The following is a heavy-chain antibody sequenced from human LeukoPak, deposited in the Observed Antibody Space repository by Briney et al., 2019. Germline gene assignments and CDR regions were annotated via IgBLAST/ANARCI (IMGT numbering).Heavy chain of an antibody. CDR2: ISGSGGGT. Sequence: PGGSVRLSCAASGFTFSSSPMSWLRQALGKGLEWVSAISGSGGGTYYADSVKGRFTISRDNSKNTLYLQMNSLRAEDTAVYYCAKHRGDGSGWYWGQGTLVTVTS. CDR3: AKHRGDGSGWY. CDR1: GFTFSSSP. V-gene: IGHV3-23*01. J-gene: IGHJ1*01. D-gene: IGHD6-19*01.